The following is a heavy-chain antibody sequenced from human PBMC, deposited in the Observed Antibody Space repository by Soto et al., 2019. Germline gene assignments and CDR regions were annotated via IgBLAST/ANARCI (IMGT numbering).Heavy chain of an antibody. CDR2: ISSSGSTI. V-gene: IGHV3-11*01. CDR3: AREGGWSGYIYYYGMDV. Sequence: RGGSLRLSCAASGFTFSDYYMSWMRQAPGKGLEWVSYISSSGSTIYYADSVKGRFTISRDNAKNSLYLQMNSLRAEDTAVYYCAREGGWSGYIYYYGMDVWGQGTTVTVPS. D-gene: IGHD3-3*01. CDR1: GFTFSDYY. J-gene: IGHJ6*02.